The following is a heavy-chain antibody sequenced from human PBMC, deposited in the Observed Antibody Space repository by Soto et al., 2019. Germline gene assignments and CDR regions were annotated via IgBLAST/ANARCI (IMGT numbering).Heavy chain of an antibody. CDR2: INHSGST. V-gene: IGHV4-34*01. CDR1: GGSFSGYY. Sequence: SETLSLTRAVYGGSFSGYYWSWIRQPPGKGLEWIGEINHSGSTNYNPSLKSRVTISVDTSKNQFSLKLSSVTAADTAVYYCARALVPDYYYYYYMDVWGKGTTVTVSS. CDR3: ARALVPDYYYYYYMDV. J-gene: IGHJ6*03.